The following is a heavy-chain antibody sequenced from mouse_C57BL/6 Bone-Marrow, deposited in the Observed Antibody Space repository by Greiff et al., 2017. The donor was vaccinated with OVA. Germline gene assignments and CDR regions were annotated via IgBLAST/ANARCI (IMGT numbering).Heavy chain of an antibody. Sequence: EVQLVESGPGLVKPSQSLSLTCSVTGYSITSGYYWNWIRQFPGNKLEWMGYISYDGSNNYNPSLKNRISITRDTSKNQFFLKLNSVTTEDTATYYCARGGTGTGAMDYWGQGTSVTVSS. CDR2: ISYDGSN. V-gene: IGHV3-6*01. J-gene: IGHJ4*01. D-gene: IGHD4-1*01. CDR1: GYSITSGYY. CDR3: ARGGTGTGAMDY.